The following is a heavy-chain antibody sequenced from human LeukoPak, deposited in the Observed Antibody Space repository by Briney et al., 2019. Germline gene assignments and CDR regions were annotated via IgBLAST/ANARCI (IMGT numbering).Heavy chain of an antibody. CDR3: ARQLGAFDI. J-gene: IGHJ3*02. V-gene: IGHV4-39*01. CDR2: IYYSGTT. Sequence: SETLSLTCSVSGGSISSSNYYWGWIRQSSGKGLERIGNIYYSGTTFYNPSLKSRVTISVVTSKNQFSLRLASVTAADTAVYYCARQLGAFDIWGQGTMVTVSS. D-gene: IGHD3-16*01. CDR1: GGSISSSNYY.